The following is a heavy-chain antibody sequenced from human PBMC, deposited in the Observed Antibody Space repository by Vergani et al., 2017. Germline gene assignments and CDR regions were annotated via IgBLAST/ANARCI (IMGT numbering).Heavy chain of an antibody. V-gene: IGHV1-46*03. Sequence: QVQLVESGGGVVQPGGSLRLSCAASGFTFSSYGMHWVRQAPGQGLEWMGIINPSGGSTSYAQKFQGRVTMTRDTSTSTVYMELSSLRSEDTAVYYCARDPYCSGGSCYLNWFDPWGQGTLVTVSS. J-gene: IGHJ5*02. CDR2: INPSGGST. CDR1: GFTFSSYG. D-gene: IGHD2-15*01. CDR3: ARDPYCSGGSCYLNWFDP.